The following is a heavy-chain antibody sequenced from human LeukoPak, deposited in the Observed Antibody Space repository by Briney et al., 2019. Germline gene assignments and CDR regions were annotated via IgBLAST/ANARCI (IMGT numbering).Heavy chain of an antibody. J-gene: IGHJ6*03. CDR3: ARDRNNYSNFWYMDV. CDR2: IYYSGST. Sequence: SETLSLTCTVSGYSISSGYYWGWIRQPPGKGLEWIGYIYYSGSTNYNPSLKSRVTISVDTSKNQFSLKLSSVTAADTAVYYCARDRNNYSNFWYMDVWGKGTTVTVSS. D-gene: IGHD4-11*01. CDR1: GYSISSGYY. V-gene: IGHV4-38-2*02.